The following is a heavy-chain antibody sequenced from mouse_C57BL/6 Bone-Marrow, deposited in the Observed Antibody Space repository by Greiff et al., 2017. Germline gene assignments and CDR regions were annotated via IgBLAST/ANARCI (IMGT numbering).Heavy chain of an antibody. CDR3: ARQRRHRFYRYFDV. J-gene: IGHJ1*03. CDR1: GYTFTSYW. V-gene: IGHV1-64*01. CDR2: IHPNSGST. D-gene: IGHD3-2*02. Sequence: QVQLQQPGAELVKPGASVKLSCKASGYTFTSYWMHWVKQRPGQGLEWIGMIHPNSGSTNYNEKFKSKATLTVDKSSSTAYLQLSSLTSEDSAVYYFARQRRHRFYRYFDVWGTGTTVTVTS.